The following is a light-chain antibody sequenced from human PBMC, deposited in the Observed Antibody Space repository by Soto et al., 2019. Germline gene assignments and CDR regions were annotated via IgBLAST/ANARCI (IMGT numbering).Light chain of an antibody. V-gene: IGKV1-5*03. J-gene: IGKJ1*01. CDR3: QQYNTYAT. CDR2: KAS. CDR1: QSISIW. Sequence: DIQMTQSPSTLSASVGDRVTITCRASQSISIWVAWYQQKPGKAPKLLIYKASSLESGVPLRFSGSGSGTEFTLTISRLQPDDFATYYCQQYNTYATFGQGTKVEIK.